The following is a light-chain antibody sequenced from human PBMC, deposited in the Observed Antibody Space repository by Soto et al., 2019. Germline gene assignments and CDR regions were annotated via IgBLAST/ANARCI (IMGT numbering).Light chain of an antibody. CDR2: KAS. CDR1: QSISSW. CDR3: QQYSSYSWT. V-gene: IGKV1-5*03. Sequence: DIPMTQSPSTLSASVGDRVTITCRASQSISSWLAWFQQKPGKAPNLLIYKASSLKSGVPSRFSGSGSGTEFTLTISSLQPDDFATYYCQQYSSYSWTFGQGTKVEIK. J-gene: IGKJ1*01.